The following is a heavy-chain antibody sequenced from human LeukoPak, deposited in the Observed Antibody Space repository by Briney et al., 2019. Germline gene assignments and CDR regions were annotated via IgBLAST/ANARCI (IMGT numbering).Heavy chain of an antibody. CDR3: TKYYYDSSGFYYHYDY. CDR1: GFTLSNAW. V-gene: IGHV3-15*01. Sequence: GGSLRLSCAASGFTLSNAWMSWVRQAPGKGLEWVGRIRSNTEGGTTEYAAPVKGRFTISRDDTKNTLYLQMYSLKTEDTAVYYCTKYYYDSSGFYYHYDYWGQGTLVTVSS. J-gene: IGHJ4*02. D-gene: IGHD3-22*01. CDR2: IRSNTEGGTT.